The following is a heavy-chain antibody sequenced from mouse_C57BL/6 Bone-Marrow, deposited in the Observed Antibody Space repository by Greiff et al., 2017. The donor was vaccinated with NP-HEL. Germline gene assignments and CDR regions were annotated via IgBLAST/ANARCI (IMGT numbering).Heavy chain of an antibody. Sequence: VQLQQSGPELVKPGASVKISCKASGYTFTDYYINWVKQRPGQGLEWIGWIFPGSGSTYYNEKFKGKATLTVDKSSSTAYMLLSSLTSEDSAVYFCARTLITTVVATDFDVWGTGTTVTVSS. CDR1: GYTFTDYY. CDR2: IFPGSGST. CDR3: ARTLITTVVATDFDV. D-gene: IGHD1-1*01. J-gene: IGHJ1*03. V-gene: IGHV1-75*01.